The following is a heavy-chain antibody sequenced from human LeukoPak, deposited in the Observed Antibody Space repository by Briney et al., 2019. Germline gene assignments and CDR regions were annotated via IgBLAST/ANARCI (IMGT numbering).Heavy chain of an antibody. CDR1: GFTFSSYA. V-gene: IGHV3-23*01. D-gene: IGHD6-13*01. J-gene: IGHJ4*02. Sequence: GGSLRLSCAASGFTFSSYALSWVRQAPGKGLEWVSVISGGGHNTYYADSVKGRFTISRDNSKNTLYLQMNSLRAEDTALYYCAKDRSSGYYPFDYWGQGTLVTVSS. CDR3: AKDRSSGYYPFDY. CDR2: ISGGGHNT.